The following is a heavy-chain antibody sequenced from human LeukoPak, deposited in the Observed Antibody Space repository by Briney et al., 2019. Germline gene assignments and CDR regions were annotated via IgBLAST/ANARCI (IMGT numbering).Heavy chain of an antibody. D-gene: IGHD5-18*01. V-gene: IGHV4-31*03. Sequence: SQTLSLTCTVSGGSLSSGGYYWSWLRQHPGTGLEWTGYTYYSGSTYDNPSHKSRVTISVDKSKNQFSLKLSSVTAADTAVYYCARGYGVDAFDIWGQGTMVTVSS. CDR1: GGSLSSGGYY. CDR3: ARGYGVDAFDI. CDR2: TYYSGST. J-gene: IGHJ3*02.